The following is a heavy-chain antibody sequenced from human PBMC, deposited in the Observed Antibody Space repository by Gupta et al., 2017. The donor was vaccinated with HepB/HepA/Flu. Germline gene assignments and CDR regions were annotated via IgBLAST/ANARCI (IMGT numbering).Heavy chain of an antibody. V-gene: IGHV3-30-3*01. D-gene: IGHD2-15*01. CDR3: ARERVVVVAATGYFDY. Sequence: QVQLVESGGGVVQPGRSLRLSCAASGFTFSSYAMHWVRQAPGKGLEWVAVISYDGSNKYYADSVKGRFTISRDNSKNTLYLQMNSLRAEDTAVYYCARERVVVVAATGYFDYWGQGTLVTVSS. J-gene: IGHJ4*02. CDR1: GFTFSSYA. CDR2: ISYDGSNK.